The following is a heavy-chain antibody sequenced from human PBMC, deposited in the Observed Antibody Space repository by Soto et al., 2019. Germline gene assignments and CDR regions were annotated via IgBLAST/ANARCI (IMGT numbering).Heavy chain of an antibody. J-gene: IGHJ4*02. CDR1: GFSFSSYV. D-gene: IGHD2-2*01. Sequence: EVQLLDSGGGLVQPWGSLRLSCAASGFSFSSYVMNWVRQAPGKGLEWVSVISGSGDRTYYADSLKGRYTISRDNSKNPQFLQITTQRSAETAVYYWARRGPVTNFDHRGQGTLVTVSS. CDR2: ISGSGDRT. CDR3: ARRGPVTNFDH. V-gene: IGHV3-23*01.